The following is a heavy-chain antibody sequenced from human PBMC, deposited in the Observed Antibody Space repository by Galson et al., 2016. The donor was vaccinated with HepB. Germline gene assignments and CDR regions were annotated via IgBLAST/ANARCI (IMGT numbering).Heavy chain of an antibody. J-gene: IGHJ4*02. CDR2: MRAKTYSGTT. Sequence: SLRLSCATSGFTFGDYAMGWFRQAPGKGLEWVSVMRAKTYSGTTEVAASVKGRFIISRDGSKSIAYLQMNSLKTEDTAVYYCTRNSGGNSRGPTYWGQGTLVTVSS. D-gene: IGHD4-23*01. V-gene: IGHV3-49*01. CDR1: GFTFGDYA. CDR3: TRNSGGNSRGPTY.